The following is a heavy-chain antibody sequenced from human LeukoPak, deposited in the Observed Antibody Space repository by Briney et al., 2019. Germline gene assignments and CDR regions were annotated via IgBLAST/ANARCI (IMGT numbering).Heavy chain of an antibody. CDR1: GYTFTSYG. CDR3: ARNCDFWSGYFPYWYFDL. V-gene: IGHV1-18*01. Sequence: GASVKVPCKASGYTFTSYGISWVRQAPGQGLEWMGWISAYNGNTNYAQKLQGRVTMTTDTSTSTAYMELRSLRSDDTAVYYCARNCDFWSGYFPYWYFDLWGRGTLVTVSS. J-gene: IGHJ2*01. D-gene: IGHD3-3*01. CDR2: ISAYNGNT.